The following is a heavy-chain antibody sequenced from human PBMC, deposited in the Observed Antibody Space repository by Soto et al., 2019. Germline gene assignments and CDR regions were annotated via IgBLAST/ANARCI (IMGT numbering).Heavy chain of an antibody. Sequence: EVQLVESGGGLVQPGGSLRLSCAASGFTFSSYSMNWVRQAPGKGLEWVSYISSSSSTIYYADSVKGRFTISRDNAKNAPYLQMSGLGAAGTAVYDCARYGGYSSGYDGYYYYYGMDVWGQGTTVTVSS. V-gene: IGHV3-48*01. D-gene: IGHD5-18*01. CDR2: ISSSSSTI. J-gene: IGHJ6*02. CDR1: GFTFSSYS. CDR3: ARYGGYSSGYDGYYYYYGMDV.